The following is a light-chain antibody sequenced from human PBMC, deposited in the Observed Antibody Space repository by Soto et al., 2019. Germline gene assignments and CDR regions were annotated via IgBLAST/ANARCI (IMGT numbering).Light chain of an antibody. CDR1: QSISSW. CDR3: QKYNSYWT. J-gene: IGKJ1*01. Sequence: DIQMTQSPSTLSASVGDRVTITCRASQSISSWLAWYQQKPGKAPKLLIYKASSLESGVQSRLSGSGSGTEFNLTISSLQPDDFATYYCQKYNSYWTLAQGTNVDIK. CDR2: KAS. V-gene: IGKV1-5*03.